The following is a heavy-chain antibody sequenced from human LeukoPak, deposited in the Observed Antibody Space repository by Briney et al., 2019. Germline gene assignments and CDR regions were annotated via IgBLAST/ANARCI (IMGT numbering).Heavy chain of an antibody. D-gene: IGHD2-2*01. CDR2: IYPGDSDT. J-gene: IGHJ6*03. Sequence: GESLKISCKGSGYSFTSYWIGWVRQMPGKGLEWVGIIYPGDSDTRYSPSFQGQVTISADKSISTAYLQWSSLKASDTAMYYCARVGFLLYQLPYYYMDVWGKGTTVTVSS. CDR3: ARVGFLLYQLPYYYMDV. V-gene: IGHV5-51*01. CDR1: GYSFTSYW.